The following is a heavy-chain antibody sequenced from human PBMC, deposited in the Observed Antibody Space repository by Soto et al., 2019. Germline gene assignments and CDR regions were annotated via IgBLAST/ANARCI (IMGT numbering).Heavy chain of an antibody. Sequence: VQLLESGGDLVHPGGSLRLSCAASGFAFSSHPMSWVRQAPERGLEWVSGISDGGDLTYNADSVKGRFTISRDNPKNILFLQMNSLRAEDTALYYCARRAFGSSRSFDLWGQGTMVTVSS. D-gene: IGHD6-6*01. CDR3: ARRAFGSSRSFDL. CDR2: ISDGGDLT. CDR1: GFAFSSHP. J-gene: IGHJ3*01. V-gene: IGHV3-23*01.